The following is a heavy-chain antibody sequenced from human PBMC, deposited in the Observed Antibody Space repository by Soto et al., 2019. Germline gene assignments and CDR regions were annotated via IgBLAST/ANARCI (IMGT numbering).Heavy chain of an antibody. J-gene: IGHJ6*02. D-gene: IGHD3-9*01. CDR3: AGDVLRYSGGGMDV. CDR1: GYTFTGYY. CDR2: INPNSGGI. V-gene: IGHV1-2*02. Sequence: VNVSCKASGYTFTGYYMHWVRQAPGQGLEWMGWINPNSGGIHYAQQFLGRVTMTTDTSISTAHMELSWLSSEDTAVHYSAGDVLRYSGGGMDVWGQGTTVTVSS.